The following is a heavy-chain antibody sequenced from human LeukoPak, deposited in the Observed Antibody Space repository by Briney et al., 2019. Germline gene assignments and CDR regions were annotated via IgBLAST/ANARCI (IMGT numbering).Heavy chain of an antibody. J-gene: IGHJ4*02. CDR3: AKDRISYYYDSSDFDY. CDR1: GFTFSSYW. CDR2: IKQDGSEK. D-gene: IGHD3-22*01. V-gene: IGHV3-7*03. Sequence: PGGSLRLSCAASGFTFSSYWMSWVRQAPGKGLEWVANIKQDGSEKYYVDSVKGRFTISRDNSKNTLYLQMNSLRAEDTAVYYCAKDRISYYYDSSDFDYWGQGALVTVSS.